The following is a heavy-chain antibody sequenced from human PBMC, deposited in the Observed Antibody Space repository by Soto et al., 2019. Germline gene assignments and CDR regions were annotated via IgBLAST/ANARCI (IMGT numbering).Heavy chain of an antibody. Sequence: GESLKISCEGSGYRFTTYWIGWVRQMPGKGLEWMGIIYPGDSDIRYSPSFQGQVTISADKSISTAYLQWSSLKASDTAIYYCAGLYYDILTGFTNGMDVWGQGTTVTVSS. V-gene: IGHV5-51*01. CDR1: GYRFTTYW. J-gene: IGHJ6*02. D-gene: IGHD3-9*01. CDR3: AGLYYDILTGFTNGMDV. CDR2: IYPGDSDI.